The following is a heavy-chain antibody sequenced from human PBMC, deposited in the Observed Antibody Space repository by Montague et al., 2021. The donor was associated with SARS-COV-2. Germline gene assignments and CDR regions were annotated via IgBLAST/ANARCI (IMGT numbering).Heavy chain of an antibody. D-gene: IGHD1-20*01. J-gene: IGHJ4*02. CDR3: ARMAPITGLDY. V-gene: IGHV2-70*11. CDR2: XGWGDEK. CDR1: GFSLSTSGMC. Sequence: PALVKPTQTLTLICTFSGFSLSTSGMCVSWIRQPPGKAREWLARXGWGDEKYYSTSLKTRLTIAKDTTKNQVVLTMTNMDPVDTATYYCARMAPITGLDYWGQGTLVTVSS.